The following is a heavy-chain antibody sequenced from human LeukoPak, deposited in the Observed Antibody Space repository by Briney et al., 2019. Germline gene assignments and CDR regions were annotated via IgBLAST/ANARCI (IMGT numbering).Heavy chain of an antibody. V-gene: IGHV3-11*06. J-gene: IGHJ4*02. CDR1: GFTFSDYY. D-gene: IGHD6-13*01. CDR3: ARLSEIAAAGTVDY. Sequence: GGSLRLSCAASGFTFSDYYMSWMRQVPGKGREWVSYISTSSSSTIYADSVKGRFTISRDNAKNSLYLQMNSLRADDTAVYYCARLSEIAAAGTVDYWGQGTRVTVSS. CDR2: ISTSSSST.